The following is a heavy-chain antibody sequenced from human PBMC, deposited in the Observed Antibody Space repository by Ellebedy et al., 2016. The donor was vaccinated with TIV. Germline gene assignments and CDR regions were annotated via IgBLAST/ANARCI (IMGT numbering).Heavy chain of an antibody. V-gene: IGHV4-38-2*02. CDR3: ARDLGSGGDSDY. J-gene: IGHJ4*02. Sequence: MPSETLSLTCTVSGYSISSGYYWGWVRQPPEKGLEWIGSIYHSGGTFYNPSLKSRVTISIDSSKNQFSLRLTSVTAADSAVYYCARDLGSGGDSDYWGQGTLVTVSS. CDR1: GYSISSGYY. D-gene: IGHD4-23*01. CDR2: IYHSGGT.